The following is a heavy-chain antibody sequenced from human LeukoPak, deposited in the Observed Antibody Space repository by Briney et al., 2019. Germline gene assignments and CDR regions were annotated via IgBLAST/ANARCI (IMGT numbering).Heavy chain of an antibody. CDR3: ARGKVEMATISDSNFDY. D-gene: IGHD5-12*01. V-gene: IGHV4-34*01. Sequence: SETLSLTCAVYGGSFSGYYWSWIRQPPGKGLEWNGEINHSGSTNYNPSLKSRVTISVDTSKNQFSLKLSSVTAADTAVYYCARGKVEMATISDSNFDYWGQGTLVTVSS. CDR2: INHSGST. J-gene: IGHJ4*02. CDR1: GGSFSGYY.